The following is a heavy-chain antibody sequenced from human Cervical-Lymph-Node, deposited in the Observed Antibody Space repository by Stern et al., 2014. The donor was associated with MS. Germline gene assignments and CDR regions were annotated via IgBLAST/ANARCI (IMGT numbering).Heavy chain of an antibody. CDR3: ARDCKLRYYYYGMDV. V-gene: IGHV3-33*01. D-gene: IGHD1-26*01. J-gene: IGHJ6*02. CDR1: GFTFSSYG. Sequence: VQLVESGGGVVQPGRSLRLSCAASGFTFSSYGMHWVRQAPGKGLAWVAGIWYDGSNKYYADSVKGRFTISRDNSKNTLYLQMNSLRAEDTAVYYCARDCKLRYYYYGMDVWGQGTTVTVSS. CDR2: IWYDGSNK.